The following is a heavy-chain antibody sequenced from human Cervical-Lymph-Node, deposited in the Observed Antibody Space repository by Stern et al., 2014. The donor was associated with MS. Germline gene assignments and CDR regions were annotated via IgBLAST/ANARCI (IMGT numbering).Heavy chain of an antibody. Sequence: ESGPALVKPTQTLTLTCTFSGFSLSTSGMCVSWIRPPPEHALEWLALIDWDDDKYFRTSLKTRLTIYKDTSRNQVVLTMTKMDPEDTATYYCARMMAADYYLDFWGQGTLVTVSS. J-gene: IGHJ4*02. CDR1: GFSLSTSGMC. V-gene: IGHV2-70*01. D-gene: IGHD5-24*01. CDR2: IDWDDDK. CDR3: ARMMAADYYLDF.